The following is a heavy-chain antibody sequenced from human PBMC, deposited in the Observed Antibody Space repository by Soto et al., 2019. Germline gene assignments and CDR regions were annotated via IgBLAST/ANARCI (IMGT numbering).Heavy chain of an antibody. CDR2: ISGSVGTT. CDR1: GLTFSSYA. Sequence: EVQLLESGGGLVQPGRSLRLSCAASGLTFSSYAMTWVRQAPGKGLEWVSTISGSVGTTYYADSVKGGFTISRDNSKNTLYLQMNSLRAEDSALYYCAKGEVPATMRSPLDYWGQGTLVTVSS. CDR3: AKGEVPATMRSPLDY. D-gene: IGHD2-2*01. J-gene: IGHJ4*02. V-gene: IGHV3-23*01.